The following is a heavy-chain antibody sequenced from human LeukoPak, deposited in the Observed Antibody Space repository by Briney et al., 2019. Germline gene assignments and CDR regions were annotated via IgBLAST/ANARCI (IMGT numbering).Heavy chain of an antibody. D-gene: IGHD3-22*01. CDR1: GYTFTGYY. V-gene: IGHV1-2*02. Sequence: GASVKVSCKASGYTFTGYYMHWVRQAPGQGLEWMGWINPNSGGTNYAQKFQGRVTMTRDTSISTAYMELSRLRSDDTAVYYCARDRGLIDYCDSSGYYLVWGQGTLVTVSS. CDR2: INPNSGGT. CDR3: ARDRGLIDYCDSSGYYLV. J-gene: IGHJ4*02.